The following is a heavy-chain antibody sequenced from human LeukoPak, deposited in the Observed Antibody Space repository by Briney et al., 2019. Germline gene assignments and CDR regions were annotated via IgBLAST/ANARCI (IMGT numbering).Heavy chain of an antibody. CDR3: ARVRSLSSGYYWFDP. D-gene: IGHD3-22*01. CDR2: IYYSGST. CDR1: GGSISSSSYY. V-gene: IGHV4-39*01. J-gene: IGHJ5*02. Sequence: SETLSLTCTVSGGSISSSSYYWGWIRQPPGKGLEWIGSIYYSGSTYYNPSLKSRVTISVDTSKNQFSLKLSSVTAADTAVYYCARVRSLSSGYYWFDPWGQGTLVTVSS.